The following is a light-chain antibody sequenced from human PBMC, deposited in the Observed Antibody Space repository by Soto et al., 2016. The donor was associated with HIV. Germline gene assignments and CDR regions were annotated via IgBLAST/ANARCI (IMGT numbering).Light chain of an antibody. CDR2: DDS. CDR1: NIGSKS. CDR3: QVWDSSSDHLYV. J-gene: IGLJ1*01. V-gene: IGLV3-21*03. Sequence: SYVLTQPPSVSVAPGKTARITCGGNNIGSKSVHWYQQKPGQAPVLVVYDDSDWPSGIPERFSGSNSGNTATLTISRVEAGDEADYYCQVWDSSSDHLYVFGTGTKVTVL.